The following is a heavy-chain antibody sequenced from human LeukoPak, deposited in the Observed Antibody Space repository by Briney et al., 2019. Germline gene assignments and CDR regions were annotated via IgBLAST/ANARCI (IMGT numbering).Heavy chain of an antibody. CDR1: GFTVSNNY. J-gene: IGHJ3*02. D-gene: IGHD1-14*01. CDR2: SYSDSNT. Sequence: PGGSLRLSCTASGFTVSNNYMSWVRQAPGKGLEWVSISYSDSNTNYADSVKGRFTISRDTSQNTLSLQMNSLRVEDTAVYYCVRKNPDFNAAFDIWGQGTVVTVSS. V-gene: IGHV3-53*01. CDR3: VRKNPDFNAAFDI.